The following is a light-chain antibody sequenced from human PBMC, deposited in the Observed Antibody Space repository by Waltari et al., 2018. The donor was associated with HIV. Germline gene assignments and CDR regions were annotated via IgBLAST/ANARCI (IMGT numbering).Light chain of an antibody. Sequence: QSALTQPASVSGSPGQSITISCTGTSSDVGNYKSVSWSRQDPGKAPKVVIYEVSNRPSGVSNRFSGSKSGNTASLTISGLRAEDEADYFCSSYTAASSLYVFGTGTKVTVL. CDR1: SSDVGNYKS. V-gene: IGLV2-14*01. CDR3: SSYTAASSLYV. J-gene: IGLJ1*01. CDR2: EVS.